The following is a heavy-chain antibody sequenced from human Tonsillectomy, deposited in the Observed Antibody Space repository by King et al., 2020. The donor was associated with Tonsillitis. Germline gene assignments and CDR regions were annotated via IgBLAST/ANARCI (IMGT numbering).Heavy chain of an antibody. CDR1: GFTFGDYG. J-gene: IGHJ4*02. V-gene: IGHV3-20*04. D-gene: IGHD5-12*01. CDR3: ARDPGVATIWDRPIDY. Sequence: VQLVESGGGVVRPGGSLRLSCAASGFTFGDYGMSWVRHAPGKGLEWISDINWNGGSTGYADSVKGRFTISRDNAKNSLYLQMNSLRAEDTALYYCARDPGVATIWDRPIDYWGQGTLVTVSS. CDR2: INWNGGST.